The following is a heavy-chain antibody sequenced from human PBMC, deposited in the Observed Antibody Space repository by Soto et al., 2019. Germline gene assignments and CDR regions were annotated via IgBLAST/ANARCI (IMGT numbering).Heavy chain of an antibody. V-gene: IGHV4-39*01. CDR3: ARHPGYYYGMDV. CDR1: GGSFSGSSYY. J-gene: IGHJ6*02. Sequence: SETLSLTCTVSGGSFSGSSYYWGWIRQPPGKGLEWIGSVSYSGNTYYNPPLKSRVTLSVGTSKNQFSLKLSSVTAADTAMYYCARHPGYYYGMDVWGQGTTVTVSS. CDR2: VSYSGNT.